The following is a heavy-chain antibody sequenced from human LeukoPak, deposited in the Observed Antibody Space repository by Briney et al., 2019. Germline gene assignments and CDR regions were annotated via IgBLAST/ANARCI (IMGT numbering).Heavy chain of an antibody. CDR3: AKELSGSYKRGFDY. CDR1: GFTFSSDG. V-gene: IGHV3-30*02. D-gene: IGHD1-26*01. CDR2: IRYDGSNK. J-gene: IGHJ4*02. Sequence: GGSLRLSCAASGFTFSSDGMHWVRQTPGKGLEWVAFIRYDGSNKYYADSVKGRFTISRDNSKNTLYLQMNSLRAEDTAVYYCAKELSGSYKRGFDYWGQGTLVTVSS.